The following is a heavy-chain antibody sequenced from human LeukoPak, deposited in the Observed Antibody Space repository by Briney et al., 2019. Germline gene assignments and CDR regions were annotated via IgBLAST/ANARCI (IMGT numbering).Heavy chain of an antibody. CDR2: IYTSGST. D-gene: IGHD4-23*01. CDR1: GGSISSYY. J-gene: IGHJ4*02. CDR3: ARGFKATVATTSFDY. Sequence: SETLSLTCTVSGGSISSYYWSWIRQPAGKGLEWIGRIYTSGSTNYNPSLKSRVTMSVDTSKNQFSLKLSSVTAADTAVYYCARGFKATVATTSFDYWGQGTLVTVSS. V-gene: IGHV4-4*07.